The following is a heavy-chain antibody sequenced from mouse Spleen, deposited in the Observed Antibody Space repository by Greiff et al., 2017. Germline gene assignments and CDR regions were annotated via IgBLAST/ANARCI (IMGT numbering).Heavy chain of an antibody. CDR1: GFTFSSYA. Sequence: EVKLVESGGGLVKPGGSLKLSCAASGFTFSSYAMSWVRQTPEKRLEWVATISSGGSYTYYPDSVKGRFTISRDNAKNTLYLQMSSLRSEDTAMNYCARRGVVVFDYWGQGTTLTVSS. CDR2: ISSGGSYT. CDR3: ARRGVVVFDY. J-gene: IGHJ2*01. V-gene: IGHV5-9-1*01. D-gene: IGHD1-1*01.